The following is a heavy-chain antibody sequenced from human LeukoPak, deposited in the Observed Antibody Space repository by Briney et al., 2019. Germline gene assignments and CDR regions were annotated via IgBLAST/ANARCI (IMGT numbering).Heavy chain of an antibody. CDR3: ARMVDSSSWYNFLPYPENFDY. J-gene: IGHJ4*02. CDR1: GYTFTSYG. D-gene: IGHD6-13*01. Sequence: ASVKVSCKASGYTFTSYGISWVRPAPGQGLEWMGGISAYNGNTNYAQKLQGRGTMTTGTSTSTAYMELRSLRSDDTAVYYCARMVDSSSWYNFLPYPENFDYWGQGTLVTVSS. CDR2: ISAYNGNT. V-gene: IGHV1-18*01.